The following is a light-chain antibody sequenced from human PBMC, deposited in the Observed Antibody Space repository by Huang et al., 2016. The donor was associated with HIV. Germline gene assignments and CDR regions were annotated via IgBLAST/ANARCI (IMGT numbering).Light chain of an antibody. Sequence: EIVMTQSPATLSVSPGERATLSCRASQGVSSNLAWYQQKPGQAPRVLIYGASTRATGFPARFSGSGSGTEFTLTISSLQSEDFAVYYCQQYNNWPRTFGQGTKVEIK. CDR1: QGVSSN. V-gene: IGKV3-15*01. CDR3: QQYNNWPRT. J-gene: IGKJ1*01. CDR2: GAS.